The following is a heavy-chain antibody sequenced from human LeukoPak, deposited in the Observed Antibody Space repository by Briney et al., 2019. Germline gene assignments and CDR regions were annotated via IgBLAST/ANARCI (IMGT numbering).Heavy chain of an antibody. J-gene: IGHJ6*04. D-gene: IGHD3-10*01. Sequence: SGGSLRLSCAASGFTFSNYAMSWVRQAPGKGLEWVSAISGSASSTYHADSVKGRFTISRDNAKNSLYLQMNSLRAEDTAVYYCARSRSGTYYNADVWGKGTTVTISS. CDR1: GFTFSNYA. V-gene: IGHV3-23*01. CDR3: ARSRSGTYYNADV. CDR2: ISGSASST.